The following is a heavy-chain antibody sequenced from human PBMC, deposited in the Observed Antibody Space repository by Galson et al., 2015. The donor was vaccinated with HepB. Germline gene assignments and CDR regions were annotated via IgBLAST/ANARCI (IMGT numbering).Heavy chain of an antibody. Sequence: SLRLSCAASGFTFGDYAMSWFRQAPGKGLEWVGFIRSKAYGGTTEYAASVKGRFTISRDDSKSIAYLQMNSLKTEDTAVYYCTRDRPEQQLVFDYWGQGTLVTVSS. CDR2: IRSKAYGGTT. D-gene: IGHD6-13*01. V-gene: IGHV3-49*03. J-gene: IGHJ4*02. CDR1: GFTFGDYA. CDR3: TRDRPEQQLVFDY.